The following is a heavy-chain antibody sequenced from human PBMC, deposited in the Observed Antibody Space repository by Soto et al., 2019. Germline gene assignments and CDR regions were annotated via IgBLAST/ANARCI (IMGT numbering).Heavy chain of an antibody. CDR1: GGTFSSYT. CDR2: LIPILDIA. D-gene: IGHD4-17*01. J-gene: IGHJ4*02. CDR3: ASLLADGDQGYYFDH. V-gene: IGHV1-69*02. Sequence: QVQLVQSAAEVKKPGSSVKVSCKPSGGTFSSYTISWVRQAPGHGLEWMGRLIPILDIANYAQKFQGRVTITADKSTSTAYMELSSLRSEDTAIYYCASLLADGDQGYYFDHWGQGTLVTVSS.